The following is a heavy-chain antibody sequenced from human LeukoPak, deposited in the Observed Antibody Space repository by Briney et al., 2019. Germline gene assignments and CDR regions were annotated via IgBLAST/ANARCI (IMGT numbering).Heavy chain of an antibody. Sequence: SVTVSCMASGGTFSSYAISWVRQAPGQGLEWMGGIIPIFGTANYAQKFQGRVTITADESTSTAYMELSSLRSEDTAVYYCARGGDYYDSSGYSFDYWGQGTLVTVSS. CDR1: GGTFSSYA. V-gene: IGHV1-69*13. J-gene: IGHJ4*02. D-gene: IGHD3-22*01. CDR2: IIPIFGTA. CDR3: ARGGDYYDSSGYSFDY.